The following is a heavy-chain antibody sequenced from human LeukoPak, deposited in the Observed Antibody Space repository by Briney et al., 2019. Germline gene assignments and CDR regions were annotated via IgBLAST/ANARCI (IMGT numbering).Heavy chain of an antibody. Sequence: GGSLRLSCAASGFTLSSYGMHWVRQAPGKGLEWAAFIRYDGSNKYYADSVKGRFTISRDNSKNTLYLQMNSLRAEDTAVYYCAKSFGIAAAGIDYWGQGTLVTVSS. D-gene: IGHD6-13*01. CDR1: GFTLSSYG. J-gene: IGHJ4*02. CDR3: AKSFGIAAAGIDY. CDR2: IRYDGSNK. V-gene: IGHV3-30*02.